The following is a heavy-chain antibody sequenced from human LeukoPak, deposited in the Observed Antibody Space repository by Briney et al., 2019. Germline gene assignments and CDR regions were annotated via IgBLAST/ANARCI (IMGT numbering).Heavy chain of an antibody. V-gene: IGHV3-48*01. CDR2: ISGSSSTI. CDR1: GFTFSSYS. D-gene: IGHD1-14*01. J-gene: IGHJ4*02. CDR3: VKDNPLDY. Sequence: GGSLRLSCAASGFTFSSYSMNWVRQAPGKGLEWISYISGSSSTIYYADSVKGRFTISRDNAKNSLYLQMNSLRAEDTAVYYCVKDNPLDYWGQGTLVIVSS.